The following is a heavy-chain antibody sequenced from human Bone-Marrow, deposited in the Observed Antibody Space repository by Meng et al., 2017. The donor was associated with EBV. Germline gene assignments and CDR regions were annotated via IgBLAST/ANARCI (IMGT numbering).Heavy chain of an antibody. D-gene: IGHD5-24*01. CDR2: INHSGST. CDR1: GGSFSGYY. J-gene: IGHJ4*02. Sequence: QVQLQQWGAGLLKPSEXLSLTCAVYGGSFSGYYWSWIRQPPGKGLEWIGEINHSGSTNYNPSLKSRVTISVDKSKNQFSLKLSSVTAADTAVYYCARVGDGYTTFDYWGQGTLVTVSS. CDR3: ARVGDGYTTFDY. V-gene: IGHV4-34*01.